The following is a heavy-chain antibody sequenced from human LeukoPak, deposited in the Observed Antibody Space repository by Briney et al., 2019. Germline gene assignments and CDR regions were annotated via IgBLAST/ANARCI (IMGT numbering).Heavy chain of an antibody. D-gene: IGHD3-10*01. CDR3: AKDPLDYYYGSGSYYDY. CDR1: GFTFSSYS. Sequence: GGSLRLSCAASGFTFSSYSMHWVRQAPGKGLEWVALISYDGSNKYYADSVKGRFTISRDNSKNTLYLQMNSLRAEDTAVYYCAKDPLDYYYGSGSYYDYWGQGTLVTVSS. CDR2: ISYDGSNK. V-gene: IGHV3-30-3*01. J-gene: IGHJ4*02.